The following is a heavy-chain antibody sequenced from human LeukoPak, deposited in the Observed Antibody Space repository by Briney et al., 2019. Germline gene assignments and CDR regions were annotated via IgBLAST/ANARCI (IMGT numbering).Heavy chain of an antibody. J-gene: IGHJ4*02. D-gene: IGHD3-10*01. Sequence: ASVKASCKASGGTFISYAISWVRQAPGQGLEWMGGIIPIFGTANYAQKFQGRVTITADESTSTAYMELSSLRSEDTAVYYCAREGLLWFGDQNLRKGFDYWGQGTLVTVSS. CDR1: GGTFISYA. V-gene: IGHV1-69*13. CDR2: IIPIFGTA. CDR3: AREGLLWFGDQNLRKGFDY.